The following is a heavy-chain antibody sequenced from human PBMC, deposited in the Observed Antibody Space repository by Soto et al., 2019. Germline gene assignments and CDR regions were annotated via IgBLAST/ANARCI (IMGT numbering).Heavy chain of an antibody. D-gene: IGHD1-7*01. Sequence: QVQLVQSGAEVKKPGASVKVSCKASGYTFTSYDINWVRQATGQGLEWMGWMNPNSGNTGYAQKFQGRVTMTRNTSISTAYMELSRQRSEDTAVYYCATLLELPGPSDYWGQGNLVTVSS. J-gene: IGHJ4*02. CDR1: GYTFTSYD. CDR2: MNPNSGNT. V-gene: IGHV1-8*01. CDR3: ATLLELPGPSDY.